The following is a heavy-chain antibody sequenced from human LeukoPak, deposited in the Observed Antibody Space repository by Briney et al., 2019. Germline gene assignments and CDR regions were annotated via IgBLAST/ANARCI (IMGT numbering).Heavy chain of an antibody. CDR1: GFTFGSYW. Sequence: PGGSLRLSCAASGFTFGSYWMSWVRQAPGKGLEWVANIKQDGSEKFYVDSVKGRFTISRDNAKNSLYLQMNSLRAEDTAVYYCATMVVGYWGQGTLVTVSS. J-gene: IGHJ4*02. CDR3: ATMVVGY. V-gene: IGHV3-7*01. D-gene: IGHD3-10*01. CDR2: IKQDGSEK.